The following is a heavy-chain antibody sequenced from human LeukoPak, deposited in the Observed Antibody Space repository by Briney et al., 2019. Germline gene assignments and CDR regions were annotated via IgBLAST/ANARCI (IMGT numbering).Heavy chain of an antibody. CDR1: GFTFSGSA. CDR2: IRSKANSYAT. Sequence: GGSLRLSCAASGFTFSGSAMHWVRQASGKGLEWVGRIRSKANSYATAYAASVKGRFTISGDDSKNTAYLQMNSLKTEDTAFYYCTRQGDCSGGSCYEPYYYYGMDVWGQGTTVTVSS. V-gene: IGHV3-73*01. D-gene: IGHD2-15*01. J-gene: IGHJ6*02. CDR3: TRQGDCSGGSCYEPYYYYGMDV.